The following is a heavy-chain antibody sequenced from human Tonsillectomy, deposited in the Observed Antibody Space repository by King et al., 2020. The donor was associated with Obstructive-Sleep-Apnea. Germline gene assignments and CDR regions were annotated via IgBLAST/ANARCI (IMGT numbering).Heavy chain of an antibody. CDR2: IVVGSGNT. D-gene: IGHD3-22*01. CDR3: AAGPPYYYDSSGYPFDY. V-gene: IGHV1-58*02. J-gene: IGHJ4*02. Sequence: QLVQSGPEVKKPGTSVKVSCKASGFTFTSSAMQWVRQARGQRLEWVGCIVVGSGNTNYAQKFQERVTITRDMSTSTAYMELSSLRSEDTAVYYCAAGPPYYYDSSGYPFDYWGQGTLVTVSS. CDR1: GFTFTSSA.